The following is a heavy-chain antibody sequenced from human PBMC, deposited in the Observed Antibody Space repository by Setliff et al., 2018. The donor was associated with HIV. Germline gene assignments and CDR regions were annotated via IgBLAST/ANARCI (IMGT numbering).Heavy chain of an antibody. CDR1: GYTFISYG. V-gene: IGHV1-18*01. Sequence: ASVKVSCKASGYTFISYGISWVRQAPGQGLEWMGWISAYNGNTNYAQKLQGRVTMTTDTSTSTAYMELRSLRSDDTAVYYCATSSRTYYYSYMDVWGKGTTVTVSS. CDR3: ATSSRTYYYSYMDV. D-gene: IGHD2-2*01. J-gene: IGHJ6*03. CDR2: ISAYNGNT.